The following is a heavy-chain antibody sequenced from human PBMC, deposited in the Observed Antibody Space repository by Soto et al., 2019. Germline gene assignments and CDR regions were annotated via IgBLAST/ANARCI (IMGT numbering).Heavy chain of an antibody. CDR1: GGSISSYY. CDR3: ARVLSSSWYVDY. Sequence: QVQLQESGPGLVKPSETLSLTCTVSGGSISSYYWSWIRQPPGKGLEWIGYIYYSGSTKYNPSLKSRVTISVDTSKNQFALKLSSVTAADTAVYYCARVLSSSWYVDYWGQGTLVTVSS. CDR2: IYYSGST. J-gene: IGHJ4*02. D-gene: IGHD6-13*01. V-gene: IGHV4-59*01.